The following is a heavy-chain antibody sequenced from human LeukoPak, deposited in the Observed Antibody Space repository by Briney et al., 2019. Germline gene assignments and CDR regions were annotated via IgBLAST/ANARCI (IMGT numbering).Heavy chain of an antibody. J-gene: IGHJ5*02. CDR2: IWYDGSNT. V-gene: IGHV3-33*01. D-gene: IGHD1-26*01. CDR3: AGDRKSGNFLGEFDH. CDR1: GFTFTSYD. Sequence: PGGFLRLSCAASGFTFTSYDMHWVRQAPGKGLEWVALIWYDGSNTYYADSVRGRFTISRDNSKNTLYLQMNSLRAEDTAIYYCAGDRKSGNFLGEFDHWGQGTLVTVSS.